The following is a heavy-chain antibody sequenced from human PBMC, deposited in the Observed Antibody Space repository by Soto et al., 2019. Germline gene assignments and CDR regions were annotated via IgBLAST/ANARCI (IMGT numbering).Heavy chain of an antibody. J-gene: IGHJ6*02. Sequence: LRLSCAASGFTFSSYGMHWVRQAPGKGLEWVAVIWYDGSNKYYADSVKGRFTISRDNSKNTLYLQMNSLRAEDTAVYYCARDSLLVPAAIDYYYYYGMDVWGQGTTVTVSS. CDR1: GFTFSSYG. V-gene: IGHV3-33*01. CDR3: ARDSLLVPAAIDYYYYYGMDV. D-gene: IGHD2-2*01. CDR2: IWYDGSNK.